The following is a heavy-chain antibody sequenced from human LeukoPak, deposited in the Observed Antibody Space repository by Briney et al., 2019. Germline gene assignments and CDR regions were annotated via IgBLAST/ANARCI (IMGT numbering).Heavy chain of an antibody. CDR3: TKDPNGDYIGAFDP. Sequence: GGSLRLSCAASGFNFSSFAMTWVRQAPGKGLEWVSSITGGHYATYNTDSVKGRFTISRDNAKNTLYLQMNSLRADDTAIYYCTKDPNGDYIGAFDPWGQGTPVTVSS. CDR2: ITGGHYAT. D-gene: IGHD4-17*01. V-gene: IGHV3-23*01. CDR1: GFNFSSFA. J-gene: IGHJ5*02.